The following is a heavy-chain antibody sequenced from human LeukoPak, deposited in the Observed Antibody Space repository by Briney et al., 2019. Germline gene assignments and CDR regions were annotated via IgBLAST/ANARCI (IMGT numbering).Heavy chain of an antibody. CDR1: GFTFSATW. D-gene: IGHD1-26*01. Sequence: GGSLRLSCVASGFTFSATWMTWVRQAPGKGLEWVSIISANGGTTYYADSVKGRFTISRDNSKNTLYLQMNSLRAEDTAVYYCAKPPAVGGAYWGQGTLVTVSS. V-gene: IGHV3-23*01. CDR3: AKPPAVGGAY. CDR2: ISANGGTT. J-gene: IGHJ4*02.